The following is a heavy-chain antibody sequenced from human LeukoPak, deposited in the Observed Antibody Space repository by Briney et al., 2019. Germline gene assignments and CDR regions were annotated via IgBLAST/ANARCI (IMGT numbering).Heavy chain of an antibody. Sequence: PSETLSLTCTVSGGSISSYYWSWIRQPPGKGLEWIGYIYYSGSTNYNPSLKSRVTISVDTSKNQFSLKLSSVTAADTAVYYCARVGSPILYYGMDVWGQGTTVTVSS. CDR2: IYYSGST. J-gene: IGHJ6*02. V-gene: IGHV4-59*01. D-gene: IGHD3-10*01. CDR3: ARVGSPILYYGMDV. CDR1: GGSISSYY.